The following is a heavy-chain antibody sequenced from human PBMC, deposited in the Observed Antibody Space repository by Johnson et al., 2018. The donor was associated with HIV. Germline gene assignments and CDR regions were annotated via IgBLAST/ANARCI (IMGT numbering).Heavy chain of an antibody. CDR1: GFSFSDYY. CDR3: SRASYYYGSADI. J-gene: IGHJ3*02. V-gene: IGHV3-11*04. CDR2: ISGSGTNI. D-gene: IGHD3-10*01. Sequence: QVQLVESGGGLVKPGGSLRLSCAASGFSFSDYYMSWIRQAPGKGLEWVSYISGSGTNIYYADSVKGRFTISRENAKKSLFLQMNSLRAEDTAVYYCSRASYYYGSADIWGQGTMVTVSS.